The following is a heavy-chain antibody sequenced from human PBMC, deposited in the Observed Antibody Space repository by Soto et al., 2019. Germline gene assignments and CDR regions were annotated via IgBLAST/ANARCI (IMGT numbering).Heavy chain of an antibody. CDR1: GYTFTSYD. CDR3: ASEKTSYGMDV. Sequence: QVQLVQSGAEVKKPGASVKVSCKASGYTFTSYDINWVRQATGQGLEWMGWMSPNSGNTGYAQRFQGRVTMTRNTPLSTAYMELSSLRSADTTVYYWASEKTSYGMDVWGQGTRVTGSS. CDR2: MSPNSGNT. V-gene: IGHV1-8*02. J-gene: IGHJ6*02.